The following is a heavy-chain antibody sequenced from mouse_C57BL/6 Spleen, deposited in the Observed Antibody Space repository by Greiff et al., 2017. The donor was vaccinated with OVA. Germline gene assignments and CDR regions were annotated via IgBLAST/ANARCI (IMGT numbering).Heavy chain of an antibody. J-gene: IGHJ2*01. CDR2: INPYNGGT. CDR3: ARRITTVVATGGYYFDY. Sequence: EVQLQQSGPVLVKPGASVKMSCKASGYTFTDYYMNWVKQSHGKSLEWIGVINPYNGGTSYNQKFKGKATLTVDKSSSTAYMELNSLTSEDSAVYYCARRITTVVATGGYYFDYWGQGATPTVSS. CDR1: GYTFTDYY. D-gene: IGHD1-1*01. V-gene: IGHV1-19*01.